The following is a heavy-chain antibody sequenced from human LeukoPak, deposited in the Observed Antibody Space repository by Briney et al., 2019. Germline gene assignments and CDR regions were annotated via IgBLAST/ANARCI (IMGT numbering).Heavy chain of an antibody. J-gene: IGHJ4*02. CDR1: GYTFTGYY. V-gene: IGHV1-2*02. CDR3: ARTKGITMVRGAFDY. CDR2: INPNSGGT. Sequence: GASVKVSCKASGYTFTGYYMHCVRQAPGQGLEWMGWINPNSGGTNYAQKFQGRVTMTRDTSISTAYMELSRLRSDDTAVYYCARTKGITMVRGAFDYWGQGTLVTVSS. D-gene: IGHD3-10*01.